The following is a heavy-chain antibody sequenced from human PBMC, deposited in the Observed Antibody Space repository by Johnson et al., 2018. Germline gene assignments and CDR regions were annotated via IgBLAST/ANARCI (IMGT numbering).Heavy chain of an antibody. CDR1: GFTFSSYA. V-gene: IGHV3-30-3*01. CDR3: AREGPFYYMDV. J-gene: IGHJ6*03. CDR2: ISYDGSNK. Sequence: QVQLVESGGGVVQPGRSLRLSCAASGFTFSSYAMHWVRQAPGKGLEWVAVISYDGSNKYYADSVKGRFTISRDNSKNTLYLQMNSLSAEDTAVYYCAREGPFYYMDVWGKGTTVTVSS.